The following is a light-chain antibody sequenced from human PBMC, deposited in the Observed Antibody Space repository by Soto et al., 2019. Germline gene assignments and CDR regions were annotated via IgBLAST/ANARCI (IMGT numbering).Light chain of an antibody. Sequence: EIVLTQSPGTLSLSPGERATLSCRASQSVSSYLAWSQQKPGQAPRLLIYGASSRATGIPDRFSGSGSGTDFTVTISRLEPDDFAVYYCQQYGSSPRTFGQGTKVEIK. CDR2: GAS. J-gene: IGKJ1*01. V-gene: IGKV3-20*01. CDR1: QSVSSY. CDR3: QQYGSSPRT.